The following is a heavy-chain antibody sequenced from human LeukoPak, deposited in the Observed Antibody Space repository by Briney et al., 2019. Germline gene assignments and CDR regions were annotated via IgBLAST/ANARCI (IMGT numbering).Heavy chain of an antibody. D-gene: IGHD5-18*01. CDR1: GFTFSSYW. Sequence: HSGGSLRLSCAASGFTFSSYWMHWVRHAPGKGLVWVSRINNDGTSTSYADSVKGRFTTSRDNAKSRLYVQMNSLRAEDTAVYYCATGSGLWSPDYWGQGTLVTVSS. CDR3: ATGSGLWSPDY. V-gene: IGHV3-74*01. CDR2: INNDGTST. J-gene: IGHJ4*02.